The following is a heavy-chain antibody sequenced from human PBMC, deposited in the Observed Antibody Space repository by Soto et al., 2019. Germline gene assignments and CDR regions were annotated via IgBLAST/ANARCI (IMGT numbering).Heavy chain of an antibody. D-gene: IGHD2-8*01. CDR3: ARDLEPMVYYYYGMDV. CDR1: GFTFSNYP. CDR2: ISYDGSNK. Sequence: GGSLRLSCAACGFTFSNYPMHRVRQAPGKGLEWVAVISYDGSNKYYADSVKGRFTISRDNSKNTLYLQMNSLRAEDTAVYYCARDLEPMVYYYYGMDVWGQGTTVTVSS. V-gene: IGHV3-30-3*01. J-gene: IGHJ6*02.